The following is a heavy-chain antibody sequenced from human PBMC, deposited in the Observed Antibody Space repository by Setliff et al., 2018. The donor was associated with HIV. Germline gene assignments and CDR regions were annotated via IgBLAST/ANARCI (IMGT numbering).Heavy chain of an antibody. J-gene: IGHJ4*01. V-gene: IGHV3-21*04. CDR2: ISSSSSYI. D-gene: IGHD2-21*01. CDR1: GFNFISYT. Sequence: GGSLRLSCAASGFNFISYTMNWVRQAPGKGLEWVASISSSSSYIKYADSLKGRFTISRDNARNSLYLQMNSLRAEDTAVYYCAKEPSSCSAPRPSLCGYFDSWGQGTQVTVSS. CDR3: AKEPSSCSAPRPSLCGYFDS.